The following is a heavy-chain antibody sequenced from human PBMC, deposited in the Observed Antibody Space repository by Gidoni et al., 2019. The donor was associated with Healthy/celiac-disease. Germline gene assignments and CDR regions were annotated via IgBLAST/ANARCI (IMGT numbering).Heavy chain of an antibody. J-gene: IGHJ3*02. D-gene: IGHD2-8*02. V-gene: IGHV1-69*06. CDR2: IIPIFGTA. CDR3: ANQTWSPGNHGMGALDI. CDR1: RGTFSSYA. Sequence: QVQLGQSGAEVKKPGSSVKVSCQASRGTFSSYAIRWVREAPGQGLEWMGGIIPIFGTANYARKVQGRVTITANNSTSTAYLELGSLRSEDTAVYYCANQTWSPGNHGMGALDIWGQGTMVTVSS.